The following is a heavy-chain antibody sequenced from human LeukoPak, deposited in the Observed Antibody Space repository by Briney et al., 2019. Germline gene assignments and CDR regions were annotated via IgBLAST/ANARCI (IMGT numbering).Heavy chain of an antibody. Sequence: GGSLRLSCAGSGLXFSGYWMTWVRQAPGKGLEWVANIKQDGSEKDYVDSVKGGFTISRDNAKNSLYLQMNSLRAEDTAVYYCARDDYGWGSHPYWGQGTLVTVSS. CDR3: ARDDYGWGSHPY. CDR1: GLXFSGYW. D-gene: IGHD3-10*01. J-gene: IGHJ4*02. V-gene: IGHV3-7*04. CDR2: IKQDGSEK.